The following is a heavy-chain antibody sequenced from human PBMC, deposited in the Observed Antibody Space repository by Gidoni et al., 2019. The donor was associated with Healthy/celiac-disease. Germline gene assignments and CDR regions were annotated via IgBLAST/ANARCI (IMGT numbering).Heavy chain of an antibody. CDR1: GFPFSSYS. V-gene: IGHV3-21*01. J-gene: IGHJ4*02. Sequence: EVQLVESGRGLVKPGGSLRLSCAASGFPFSSYSMNWVRQAPGKGLEWVSSISSSSSYIYYADSVKGRFTISRDNAKNSLYLQMNSLRAEDTAVYYCARDPIPYKGSGSHDYWGQGTLVTVSS. D-gene: IGHD3-10*01. CDR2: ISSSSSYI. CDR3: ARDPIPYKGSGSHDY.